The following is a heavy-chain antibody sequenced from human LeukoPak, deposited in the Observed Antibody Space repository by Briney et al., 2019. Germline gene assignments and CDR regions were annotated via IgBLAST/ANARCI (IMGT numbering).Heavy chain of an antibody. CDR1: GFTVSSNY. CDR2: IYSGGST. D-gene: IGHD3-22*01. Sequence: GGSLRLSCAASGFTVSSNYMSWVRQAPGKGLEWVSVIYSGGSTDYADSVKGRFTISRDDSKNTLYLQMNSLRAEDTAVYYCAKVIYDSSGLDAFDIWGQGTMVTVSS. CDR3: AKVIYDSSGLDAFDI. V-gene: IGHV3-66*01. J-gene: IGHJ3*02.